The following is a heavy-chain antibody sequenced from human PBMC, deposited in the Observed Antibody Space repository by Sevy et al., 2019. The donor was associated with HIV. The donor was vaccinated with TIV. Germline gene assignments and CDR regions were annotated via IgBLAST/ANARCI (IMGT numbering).Heavy chain of an antibody. CDR1: GFTVSSNY. Sequence: GGSLRLSCAASGFTVSSNYMSWVRQAPGKGLEWVSVIYSGGSTYYADSVKGRFTISRDNSKNTLYLQMNSPRAEDTAVYYCARVNCSGGSCYYYYGMDVWGQGTTVTVSS. J-gene: IGHJ6*02. V-gene: IGHV3-53*01. D-gene: IGHD2-15*01. CDR2: IYSGGST. CDR3: ARVNCSGGSCYYYYGMDV.